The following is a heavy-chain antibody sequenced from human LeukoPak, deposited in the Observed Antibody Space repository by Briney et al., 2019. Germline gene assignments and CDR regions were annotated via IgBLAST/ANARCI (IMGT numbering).Heavy chain of an antibody. CDR2: ISHSGGTT. Sequence: GGSLRLSCRASGFTFSNYAMSWVRQAPGKGLEWVSAISHSGGTTYYADSVEGRFTISRDNSKNTLYLQMNSLRVEDTAVYYCAKAPAGHCSGRTCYPFDYWGQGTLVSVSS. CDR3: AKAPAGHCSGRTCYPFDY. V-gene: IGHV3-23*01. D-gene: IGHD2-15*01. J-gene: IGHJ4*02. CDR1: GFTFSNYA.